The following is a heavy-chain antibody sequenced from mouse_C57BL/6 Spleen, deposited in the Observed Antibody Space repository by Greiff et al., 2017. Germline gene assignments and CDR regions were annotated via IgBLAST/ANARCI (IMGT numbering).Heavy chain of an antibody. Sequence: EVKVEESGGGLVQPGGSLSLSCAASGFTFTDYYMSWVRQPPGKALEWLGFIRNKANGYTTEYSASVKGRFTISRDNSQSILYLQMNALRAEDSATYYCARYSGTLYYFDYWGQGTTLTVSS. V-gene: IGHV7-3*01. J-gene: IGHJ2*01. CDR3: ARYSGTLYYFDY. D-gene: IGHD4-1*01. CDR1: GFTFTDYY. CDR2: IRNKANGYTT.